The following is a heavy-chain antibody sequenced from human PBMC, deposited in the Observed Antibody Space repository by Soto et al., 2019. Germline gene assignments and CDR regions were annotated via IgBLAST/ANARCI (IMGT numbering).Heavy chain of an antibody. CDR3: ARAYSSSWYYYYYGMDV. CDR1: GFTFSSYS. D-gene: IGHD6-13*01. CDR2: ISSSSSYI. V-gene: IGHV3-21*01. Sequence: LRLSCAASGFTFSSYSMNWVRQAPGKGLEWVSSISSSSSYIYYADSVKGRFTISRDNAKNSLYLQMNSLRAEDTAVYYCARAYSSSWYYYYYGMDVWGQGTTVTVSS. J-gene: IGHJ6*02.